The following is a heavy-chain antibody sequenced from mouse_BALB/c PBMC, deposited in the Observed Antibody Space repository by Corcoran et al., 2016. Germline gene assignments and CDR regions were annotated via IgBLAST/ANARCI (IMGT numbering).Heavy chain of an antibody. Sequence: QVQLQQSGAELMKPGASVKISCKATGYTFSSYWIEWVKQRPGHGLEWIGEILPGSGCTNYNEKFKGKATFTSDTSSNTAYMQLGIPTSEDSAVDYCARIWYGENDLDYWGQGTTLTVSS. CDR3: ARIWYGENDLDY. CDR1: GYTFSSYW. CDR2: ILPGSGCT. V-gene: IGHV1-9*01. J-gene: IGHJ2*01. D-gene: IGHD2-14*01.